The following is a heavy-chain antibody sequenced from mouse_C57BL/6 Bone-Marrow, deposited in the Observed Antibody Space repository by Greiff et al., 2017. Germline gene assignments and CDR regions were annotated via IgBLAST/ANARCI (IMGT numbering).Heavy chain of an antibody. CDR3: ARSTFFDY. CDR1: GYTFTSYW. CDR2: IHPNSGST. J-gene: IGHJ2*01. Sequence: LQQPGAELVKPGASVKLFCKASGYTFTSYWMHWVKQRPGQGLEWIGMIHPNSGSTNYNEKFKSKATLTIDKSSSTAYLQLSSLTSEDSAVYYCARSTFFDYWGQGTTLTVSS. D-gene: IGHD5-1*01. V-gene: IGHV1-64*01.